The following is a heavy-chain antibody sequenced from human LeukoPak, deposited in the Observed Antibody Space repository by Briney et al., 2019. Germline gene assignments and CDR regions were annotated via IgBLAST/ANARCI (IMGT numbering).Heavy chain of an antibody. CDR3: AKGIAVAASGGFDY. J-gene: IGHJ4*02. Sequence: GESLRLSCAASGFTFDDYAMHWVRQAPGKGPEWVSGISWNSGSIGYADSVKGRFTISRDNAKNSLYLQMNSLRAEDMALYYCAKGIAVAASGGFDYWGQGTLVTVSS. D-gene: IGHD6-19*01. CDR1: GFTFDDYA. V-gene: IGHV3-9*03. CDR2: ISWNSGSI.